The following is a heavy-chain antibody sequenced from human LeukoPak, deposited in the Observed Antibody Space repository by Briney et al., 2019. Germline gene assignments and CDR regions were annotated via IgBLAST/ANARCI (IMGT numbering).Heavy chain of an antibody. CDR3: ARRTVPIIAAAGTYRIGWFDP. CDR2: ITSNRKYI. CDR1: GFTFSSYT. D-gene: IGHD6-13*01. Sequence: GGSLRLSCTASGFTFSSYTMNWVRQAPGQGLEWISSITSNRKYIFYADSLKGRFTISRDNAKNSLYLQMNSLRSDDTAVYYCARRTVPIIAAAGTYRIGWFDPWGQGTLVTVSS. V-gene: IGHV3-21*04. J-gene: IGHJ5*02.